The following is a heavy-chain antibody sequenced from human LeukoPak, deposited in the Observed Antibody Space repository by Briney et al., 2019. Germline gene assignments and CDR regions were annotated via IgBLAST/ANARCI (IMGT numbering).Heavy chain of an antibody. Sequence: LTGGSLRLSCAASGFTVSSNYMSWVRQAPGKGPQWVSVNYSGGSTYYADSVKGRFTISRDNSKNTLYLQMNSLRAEDTAVYYCARAYCSGGSCWDFDYWGQGTLVTVSS. CDR3: ARAYCSGGSCWDFDY. J-gene: IGHJ4*02. CDR2: NYSGGST. CDR1: GFTVSSNY. V-gene: IGHV3-66*02. D-gene: IGHD2-15*01.